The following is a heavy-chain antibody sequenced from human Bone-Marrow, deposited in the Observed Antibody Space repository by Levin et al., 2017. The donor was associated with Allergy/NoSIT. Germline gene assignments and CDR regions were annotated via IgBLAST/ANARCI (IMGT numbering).Heavy chain of an antibody. V-gene: IGHV1-18*01. J-gene: IGHJ5*02. D-gene: IGHD3-10*01. CDR3: ARGSSGSPLGNWFDP. CDR1: GYIFTSYA. CDR2: ISAYNGKT. Sequence: ASVKVSCKASGYIFTSYALIWVRQAPGQGLEWMGWISAYNGKTIYAQKFQDRVTMTTDTSTSTADMELRSLRSDDTAVYYCARGSSGSPLGNWFDPWGQGTLVTVSS.